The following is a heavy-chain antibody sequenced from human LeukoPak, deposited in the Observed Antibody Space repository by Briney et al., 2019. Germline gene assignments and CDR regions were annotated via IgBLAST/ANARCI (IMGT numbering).Heavy chain of an antibody. J-gene: IGHJ4*02. Sequence: PGGSLRLSCAASGFTFSDAWMSWVRQAPGKGLEWVGRIKSKTDGGTTDYAAPVKGRFTVSRDDSKNTLYLQMNSLNTEDTALYYCTSDYWRGASADYWGQGTLVTVSS. CDR1: GFTFSDAW. V-gene: IGHV3-15*01. CDR2: IKSKTDGGTT. CDR3: TSDYWRGASADY. D-gene: IGHD1-26*01.